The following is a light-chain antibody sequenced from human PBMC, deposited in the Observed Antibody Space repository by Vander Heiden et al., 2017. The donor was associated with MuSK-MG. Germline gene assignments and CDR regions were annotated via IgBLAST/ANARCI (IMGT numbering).Light chain of an antibody. CDR3: QSAESSGNHVV. V-gene: IGLV3-25*03. CDR1: ALPKKY. CDR2: KDS. J-gene: IGLJ2*01. Sequence: SYELTQPPSVSVSPGQTARITCSGDALPKKYASWYQQQPGQAPVLVIYKDSERHSGIPERFSVSSSGTTVTLTISGVQAEDEADYYCQSAESSGNHVVFGGGTKLTVL.